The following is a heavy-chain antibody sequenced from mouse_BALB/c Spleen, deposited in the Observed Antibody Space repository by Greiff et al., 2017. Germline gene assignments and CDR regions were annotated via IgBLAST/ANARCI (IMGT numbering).Heavy chain of an antibody. Sequence: EVQRVESGGGLVKPGGSLKLSCAASGFTFSSYGMSWVRQTPDKRLEWVATISSGGSTYYPDTVKGRFTISRDNAKNTLYLQMSSLKSEDTAMYYCARHGNYGYYAMDYWGQGTSVTVSS. CDR2: ISSGGST. CDR1: GFTFSSYG. D-gene: IGHD2-1*01. CDR3: ARHGNYGYYAMDY. V-gene: IGHV5-6*01. J-gene: IGHJ4*01.